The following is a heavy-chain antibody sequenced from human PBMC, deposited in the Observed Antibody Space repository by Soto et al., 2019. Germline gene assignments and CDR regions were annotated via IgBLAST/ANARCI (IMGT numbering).Heavy chain of an antibody. J-gene: IGHJ3*01. CDR2: IYSGGST. CDR3: ARESSDYYDSSGYGV. Sequence: VQLVESGGGLIQPGGSLRLSCAASGFTVSSNYMSWVRQAPGKGLEWVSVIYSGGSTYYADSVKGRFTISRDNSXXTLYLQMNSLRAEDTAVYYCARESSDYYDSSGYGVWGQGTMVTVSS. V-gene: IGHV3-53*01. D-gene: IGHD3-22*01. CDR1: GFTVSSNY.